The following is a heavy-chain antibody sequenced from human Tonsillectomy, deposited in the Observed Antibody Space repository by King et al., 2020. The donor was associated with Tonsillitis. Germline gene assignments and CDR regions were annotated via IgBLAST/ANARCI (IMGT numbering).Heavy chain of an antibody. D-gene: IGHD3-22*01. CDR2: IDHSGIT. CDR1: GGSFSEYF. CDR3: SRGGSFYYDSSAKPYYFHYYMDV. V-gene: IGHV4-34*01. Sequence: QVQLQQWGAGLLKPSETLSLTCAVYGGSFSEYFWSWIRQPPGKGLEWIGEIDHSGITNYNPSLKSRVTISVDTSKNQFYLKLTSVTAAETGVYYCSRGGSFYYDSSAKPYYFHYYMDVWGKGTTVTVSS. J-gene: IGHJ6*03.